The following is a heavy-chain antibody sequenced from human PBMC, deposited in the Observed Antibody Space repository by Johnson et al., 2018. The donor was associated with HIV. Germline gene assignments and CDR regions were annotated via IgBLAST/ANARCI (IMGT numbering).Heavy chain of an antibody. CDR3: ARERITMIVNDAFDI. CDR2: ISGSGGST. V-gene: IGHV3-NL1*01. J-gene: IGHJ3*02. D-gene: IGHD3-22*01. CDR1: GFTFSSYG. Sequence: QMLLVESGGGVVQPGGSLRLSCAASGFTFSSYGMHWVRQAPGKGLEWVSAISGSGGSTYYAASVKGRFTISRDNSKNKLYLQMNSLRTEDTAVYYCARERITMIVNDAFDIWGQGTMVTVSS.